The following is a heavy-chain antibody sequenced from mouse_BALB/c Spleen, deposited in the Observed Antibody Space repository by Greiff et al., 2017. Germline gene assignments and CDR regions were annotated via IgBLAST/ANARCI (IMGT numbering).Heavy chain of an antibody. CDR1: GYAFTNYL. J-gene: IGHJ2*01. V-gene: IGHV1-54*01. CDR2: INPGSGGT. D-gene: IGHD1-2*01. CDR3: ARSTTADFDD. Sequence: QVQLEQSGAELVRPGTSVKVSCKASGYAFTNYLIEWVKQRPGQGLEWIGVINPGSGGTNYNEKFKGKATLTADKSSSTAYMQLSSLTSDDSAVYFCARSTTADFDDWGQGTTLTVSS.